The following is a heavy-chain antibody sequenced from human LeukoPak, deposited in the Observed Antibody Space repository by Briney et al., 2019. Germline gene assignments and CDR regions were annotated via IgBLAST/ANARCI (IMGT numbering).Heavy chain of an antibody. CDR2: INPNSGGT. V-gene: IGHV1-2*02. D-gene: IGHD2-15*01. J-gene: IGHJ3*02. CDR3: AREGRGWAFDI. Sequence: ASVKVSCKATGCTFSIYASSWVRHAPGQELEWMGWINPNSGGTNYAQKFQGRVTMTRDTSISTAYMELSRLRSDDTAVYYCAREGRGWAFDIWGQGTMVTVSS. CDR1: GCTFSIYA.